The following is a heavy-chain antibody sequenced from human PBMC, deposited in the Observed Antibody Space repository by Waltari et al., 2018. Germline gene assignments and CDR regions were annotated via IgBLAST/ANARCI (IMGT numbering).Heavy chain of an antibody. Sequence: QLQLQESGPGLVKPSETLSLTCTVSGGSISSSTLFWGWIRQPLGKGLEGIGSIYDSGTTYYNPSLKVRVTISVDTSKNQFSLKVNSVTAADTAVYYCATHPPSQLGVVLNWFDPWGQGILVTVSS. D-gene: IGHD3-16*01. CDR1: GGSISSSTLF. V-gene: IGHV4-39*01. J-gene: IGHJ5*02. CDR2: IYDSGTT. CDR3: ATHPPSQLGVVLNWFDP.